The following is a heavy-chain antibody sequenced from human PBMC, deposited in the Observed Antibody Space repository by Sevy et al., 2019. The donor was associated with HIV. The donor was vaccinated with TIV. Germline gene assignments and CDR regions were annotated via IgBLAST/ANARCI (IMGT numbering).Heavy chain of an antibody. D-gene: IGHD3-22*01. CDR1: GYSFTSYW. CDR2: IYPGDSDI. Sequence: GESLKISCKGSGYSFTSYWIGWVRQMPGKGLEWMGIIYPGDSDIRYSPSFQGQVTISADKSISTAYLQWSSLKASDTAMYYCASPGRYYYDSSGQDAFDIWGQGTMVTVSS. V-gene: IGHV5-51*01. CDR3: ASPGRYYYDSSGQDAFDI. J-gene: IGHJ3*02.